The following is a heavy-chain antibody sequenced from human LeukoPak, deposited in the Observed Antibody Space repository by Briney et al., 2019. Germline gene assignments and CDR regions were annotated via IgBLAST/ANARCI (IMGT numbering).Heavy chain of an antibody. V-gene: IGHV3-30-3*01. CDR2: ISYDGSNK. Sequence: PGGSLRLSCAASGFTFSSYAMHWVRQAPGKGLEWVAVISYDGSNKYHADSVKGRFTISRDNSKNTLYLQMNSLRAEDTAVYYCARFDEGFDYWGQGTLVTVSS. CDR3: ARFDEGFDY. CDR1: GFTFSSYA. J-gene: IGHJ4*02. D-gene: IGHD3-10*01.